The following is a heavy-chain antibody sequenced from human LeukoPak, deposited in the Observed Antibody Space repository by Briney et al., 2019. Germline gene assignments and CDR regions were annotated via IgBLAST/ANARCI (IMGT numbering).Heavy chain of an antibody. V-gene: IGHV6-1*01. Sequence: PSQTLSLTCGISGDSVSSDSAIWNWITQSPSRGLEWLGRTYYRSKWYNDYAKSVKSRIAINPDTSKNQVSLQLSSVTPEDTAVYYCTKDLHGDYGISYWGQGTLVTVSS. CDR1: GDSVSSDSAI. D-gene: IGHD4-17*01. CDR2: TYYRSKWYN. J-gene: IGHJ4*02. CDR3: TKDLHGDYGISY.